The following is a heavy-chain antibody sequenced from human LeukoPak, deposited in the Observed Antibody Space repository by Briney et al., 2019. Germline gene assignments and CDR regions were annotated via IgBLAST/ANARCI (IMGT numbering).Heavy chain of an antibody. CDR2: IYYSGST. CDR1: GGSISSYY. V-gene: IGHV4-59*08. Sequence: SSETLPLTCTVSGGSISSYYWSWIRQPPGKGLEWIGYIYYSGSTNYNPSLKSRVTISVDTSKNQFSLKLSSVTAADTAVYYCARETPYSGSLDAFDIWGQGTMVTVSS. CDR3: ARETPYSGSLDAFDI. D-gene: IGHD1-26*01. J-gene: IGHJ3*02.